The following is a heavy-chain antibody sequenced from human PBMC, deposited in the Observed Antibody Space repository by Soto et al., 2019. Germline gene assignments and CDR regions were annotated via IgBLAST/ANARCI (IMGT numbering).Heavy chain of an antibody. D-gene: IGHD2-15*01. CDR1: GFTFSNYP. J-gene: IGHJ4*02. CDR3: GKDPVVVVVAATFDY. CDR2: ISGSSGST. Sequence: GGSLRLSCAASGFTFSNYPMSWVRQAPGKGLEWVSAISGSSGSTYYADFVKGRFAISRDNSKNTLYLQMNSLRAEDTAVYYCGKDPVVVVVAATFDYWGQGTLVTVSS. V-gene: IGHV3-23*01.